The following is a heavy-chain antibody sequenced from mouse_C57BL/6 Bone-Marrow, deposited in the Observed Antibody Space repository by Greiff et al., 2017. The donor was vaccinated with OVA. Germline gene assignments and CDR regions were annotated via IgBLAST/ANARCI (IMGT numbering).Heavy chain of an antibody. CDR3: ARIWFYAMDY. CDR2: IYPGSGNT. V-gene: IGHV1-76*01. Sequence: VQRVESGAELVRPGASVKLSCKASGYTFTDYYINWVKQRPGQGLEWIARIYPGSGNTYYNEKFKGKATLTAEKSSSTAYMQLSSLSSEDSAVYFCARIWFYAMDYWGQGTSVTVSS. D-gene: IGHD2-2*01. CDR1: GYTFTDYY. J-gene: IGHJ4*01.